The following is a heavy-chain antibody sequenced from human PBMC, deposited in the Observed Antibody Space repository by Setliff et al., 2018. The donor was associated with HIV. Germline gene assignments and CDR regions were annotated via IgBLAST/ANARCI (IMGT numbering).Heavy chain of an antibody. Sequence: SETLSLTCTVSGGSITPHYWSWIRQPPGKGLEWIGLIYYSGSTNYSPSLKSRVTISVDSSKNQFSLKLTSVTAADAAVYYCARQFPPYHSGAHYSDLWSQGTLVTVSS. CDR1: GGSITPHY. V-gene: IGHV4-59*11. J-gene: IGHJ5*02. CDR2: IYYSGST. CDR3: ARQFPPYHSGAHYSDL. D-gene: IGHD6-19*01.